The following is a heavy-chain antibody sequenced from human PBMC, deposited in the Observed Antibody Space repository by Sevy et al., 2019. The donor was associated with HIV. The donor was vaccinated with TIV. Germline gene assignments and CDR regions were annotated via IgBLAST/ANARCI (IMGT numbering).Heavy chain of an antibody. CDR2: MNPDSGRR. CDR3: ARADLDSSTFFYYYGMDV. Sequence: ASVKVSCKASGYTFSGYDINWVRQATGQGLEWMGWMNPDSGRRGYVPKFQGRVTMTTNTSIDTAYMELRRLRSEDSAVYYCARADLDSSTFFYYYGMDVWGQGTTVTVSS. V-gene: IGHV1-8*02. J-gene: IGHJ6*02. CDR1: GYTFSGYD. D-gene: IGHD6-13*01.